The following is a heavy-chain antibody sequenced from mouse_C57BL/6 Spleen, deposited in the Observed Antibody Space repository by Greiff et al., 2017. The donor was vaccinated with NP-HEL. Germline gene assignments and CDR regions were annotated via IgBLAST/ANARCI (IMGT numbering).Heavy chain of an antibody. J-gene: IGHJ2*01. D-gene: IGHD2-5*01. V-gene: IGHV5-16*01. Sequence: EVMLVESEGGLVQPGSSMKLSCTASGFTFSDYYMAWVRQVPEKGLEWVANINYDGSSTYYLDSLKSRFIISRDNAKNILYLQMSSLKSEDTATYYCARDWAYYSNYPLDYWGQGTTLTVSS. CDR3: ARDWAYYSNYPLDY. CDR1: GFTFSDYY. CDR2: INYDGSST.